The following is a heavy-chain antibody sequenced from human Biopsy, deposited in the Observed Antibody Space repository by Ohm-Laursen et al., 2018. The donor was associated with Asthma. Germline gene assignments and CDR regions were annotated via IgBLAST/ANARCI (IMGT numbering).Heavy chain of an antibody. V-gene: IGHV1-69*01. CDR3: ARCQVGYSSGWSLLLKKIYYSGMDV. D-gene: IGHD6-19*01. CDR1: GGTFSNFA. J-gene: IGHJ6*02. CDR2: IMTVFGTT. Sequence: SSVSVSCKAPGGTFSNFAISWVRQAPGQGLEWLGGIMTVFGTTNYAQKFQGRVTITADESTSTAYMEVTSLRSEDTAIYYCARCQVGYSSGWSLLLKKIYYSGMDVWGQGTAVTVSS.